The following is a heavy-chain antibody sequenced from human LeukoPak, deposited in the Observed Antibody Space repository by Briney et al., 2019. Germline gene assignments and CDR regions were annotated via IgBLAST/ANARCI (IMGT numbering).Heavy chain of an antibody. D-gene: IGHD6-13*01. CDR1: GFTFSNYV. CDR3: ASGGYSSSWYAFDI. V-gene: IGHV3-21*01. Sequence: PGGSLRLSCAASGFTFSNYVMSWVRQAPGKGLEWVSSISSSSSYIYYADSVKGRFTISRDNAKNSLYLQMNSLRAEDTAVYYCASGGYSSSWYAFDIWGQGTMVTVSS. J-gene: IGHJ3*02. CDR2: ISSSSSYI.